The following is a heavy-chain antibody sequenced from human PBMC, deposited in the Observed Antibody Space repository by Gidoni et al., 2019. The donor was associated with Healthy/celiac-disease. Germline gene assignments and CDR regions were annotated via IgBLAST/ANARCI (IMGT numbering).Heavy chain of an antibody. CDR3: ARVRRYYDSSGYYDY. CDR1: GGYY. J-gene: IGHJ4*02. D-gene: IGHD3-22*01. Sequence: GGYYWSWIRQHPGKGLEWIGYIYYSGSTYYNPSLKSRVTISVDTSKNQFSLELSSVTAADTAVYYCARVRRYYDSSGYYDYWGQGTLVTVSS. V-gene: IGHV4-31*02. CDR2: IYYSGST.